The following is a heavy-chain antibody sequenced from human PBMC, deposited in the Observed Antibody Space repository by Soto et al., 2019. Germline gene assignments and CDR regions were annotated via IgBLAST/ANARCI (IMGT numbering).Heavy chain of an antibody. D-gene: IGHD3-3*01. J-gene: IGHJ6*02. CDR2: ISGSGSGT. CDR1: AFTFSTYA. V-gene: IGHV3-23*01. Sequence: PGGSLRLSCVASAFTFSTYAMTWVRQAPGKGLEWVSAISGSGSGTNYADSVKGRFTISRDNSKSILYLQMNSLRAEDTAVYYCAKDAIFGVVIHYMDVWGQGTTVTVSS. CDR3: AKDAIFGVVIHYMDV.